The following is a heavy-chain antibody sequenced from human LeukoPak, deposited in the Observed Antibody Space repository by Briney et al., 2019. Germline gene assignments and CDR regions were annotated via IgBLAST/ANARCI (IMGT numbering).Heavy chain of an antibody. CDR3: ASPSSSYHDAFVI. CDR1: GYAFSRIT. D-gene: IGHD6-13*01. CDR2: ISLYNGNT. V-gene: IGHV1-18*01. J-gene: IGHJ3*02. Sequence: ASVKVSCKASGYAFSRITISWVRQAPGQGLEWMGWISLYNGNTNYAQKFQGSVTMTRDTSTTTVSMELRSLRSDDTAVYYCASPSSSYHDAFVIWGQGTMVTVSS.